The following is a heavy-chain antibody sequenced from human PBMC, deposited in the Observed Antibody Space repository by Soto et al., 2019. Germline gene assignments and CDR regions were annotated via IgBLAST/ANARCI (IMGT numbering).Heavy chain of an antibody. CDR1: GFIFTNYA. CDR3: VREGLGSFVF. J-gene: IGHJ3*01. CDR2: IGGRGNSA. V-gene: IGHV3-23*01. D-gene: IGHD5-12*01. Sequence: GGSLRLSCAASGFIFTNYAMNWVRQAPGKGLEWVSVIGGRGNSAYYADSVQGRFTISRDNSKNTLSLQMSSLTADDTAIYYCVREGLGSFVFWGRGTMVTASS.